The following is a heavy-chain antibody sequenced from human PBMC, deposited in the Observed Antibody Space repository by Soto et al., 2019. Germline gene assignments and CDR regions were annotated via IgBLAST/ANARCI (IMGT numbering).Heavy chain of an antibody. CDR1: GGSISSGDYY. J-gene: IGHJ6*02. D-gene: IGHD3-9*01. CDR3: ARFAVGNWLPYSHYGMDV. Sequence: SETLSLTCTVSGGSISSGDYYWSWIRQPPGKGLEWIGYIYYSGSTYYNPSLKSRVTISVDTSKNQFSLKLSSVTAADTAVYYCARFAVGNWLPYSHYGMDVWGQGTTVTVSS. CDR2: IYYSGST. V-gene: IGHV4-30-4*01.